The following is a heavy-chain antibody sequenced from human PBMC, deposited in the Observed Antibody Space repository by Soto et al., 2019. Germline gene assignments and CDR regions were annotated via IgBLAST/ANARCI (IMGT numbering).Heavy chain of an antibody. J-gene: IGHJ6*02. V-gene: IGHV4-59*01. CDR1: GGSISDFY. CDR3: ARGGGYDFRSSQAPPIDV. D-gene: IGHD3-3*01. CDR2: LYYTGST. Sequence: SETLSVTCEVSGGSISDFYWSWIRQSPGKRLEWIGYLYYTGSTNYNPALKSRVTISLDTSKTQFSLKLGSVTAADTAVYYCARGGGYDFRSSQAPPIDVWGQGTTVTVSS.